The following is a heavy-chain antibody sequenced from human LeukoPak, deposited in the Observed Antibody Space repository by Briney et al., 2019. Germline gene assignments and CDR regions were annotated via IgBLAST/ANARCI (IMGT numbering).Heavy chain of an antibody. CDR1: GGSFSGYY. CDR3: ASTGMRWENAFDI. Sequence: SETLSLTCAVYGGSFSGYYWSWIRQPPGKGLEWIGEINHSGSTNYNPSLKSRVTMSVDTSKNQFSLKLSSVTAADTAVYYCASTGMRWENAFDIWGQGTMVTVSS. V-gene: IGHV4-34*01. J-gene: IGHJ3*02. CDR2: INHSGST. D-gene: IGHD1-14*01.